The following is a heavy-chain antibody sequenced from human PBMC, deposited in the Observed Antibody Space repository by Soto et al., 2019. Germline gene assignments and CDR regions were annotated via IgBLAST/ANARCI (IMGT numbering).Heavy chain of an antibody. V-gene: IGHV3-30*03. Sequence: QVQLVESGGGVVQPGRSLRLSCAASGFTFSSYGMHWVRQAPGKGLEWVAVISYDGSNKYYADSVKGRFTISRDNSKNTLYLQMNSLRAEDTAVYYCATHGVRGGGFDYWGQGTLVTVSS. J-gene: IGHJ4*02. CDR3: ATHGVRGGGFDY. CDR1: GFTFSSYG. CDR2: ISYDGSNK. D-gene: IGHD3-10*01.